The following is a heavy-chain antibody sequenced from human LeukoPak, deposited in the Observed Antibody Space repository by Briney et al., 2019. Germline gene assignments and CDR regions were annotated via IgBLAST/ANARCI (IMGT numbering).Heavy chain of an antibody. CDR1: GFTFSSYE. D-gene: IGHD2/OR15-2a*01. V-gene: IGHV3-48*03. J-gene: IGHJ4*02. CDR2: ISSSGSTI. CDR3: ARVRSRFCFDD. Sequence: GGSLRLSCAASGFTFSSYEINWVRQAPGKGLEWVSYISSSGSTIYYADSVKGRFTISRDNAKNSLYLQMSSLRAEDTAVYYCARVRSRFCFDDWGQGTLVTVSS.